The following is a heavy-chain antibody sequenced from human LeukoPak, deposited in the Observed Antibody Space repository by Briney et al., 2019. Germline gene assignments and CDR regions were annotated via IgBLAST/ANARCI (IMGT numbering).Heavy chain of an antibody. CDR1: GFTFSTYA. CDR3: EKLVTHFDY. V-gene: IGHV3-23*01. CDR2: ISSSGGGT. J-gene: IGHJ4*02. D-gene: IGHD4-23*01. Sequence: GGSLRLSCAASGFTFSTYAMAWVRQAPGKGLEWVSTISSSGGGTYYVDSVKGRFTISKDNSKNTLYMQMNSLRAEDTAVYYCEKLVTHFDYWGQGTLVTVSS.